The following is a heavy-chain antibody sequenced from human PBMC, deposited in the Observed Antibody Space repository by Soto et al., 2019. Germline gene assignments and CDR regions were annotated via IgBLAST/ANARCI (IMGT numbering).Heavy chain of an antibody. Sequence: QVQLLESGPGLVKPSQTLSLSCIVSGASLSSGGYYWNWIRQHPGKGLEWIGYIYFDGMTYYNPSLESRVSMSIDASTNQFALHLSSVAAAYTVVYYCARDRYGDYFAYWGQGILVTVS. V-gene: IGHV4-31*03. J-gene: IGHJ4*02. CDR2: IYFDGMT. D-gene: IGHD4-17*01. CDR3: ARDRYGDYFAY. CDR1: GASLSSGGYY.